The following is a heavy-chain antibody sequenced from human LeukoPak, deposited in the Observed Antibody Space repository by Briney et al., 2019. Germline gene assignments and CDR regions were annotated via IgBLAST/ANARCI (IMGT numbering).Heavy chain of an antibody. V-gene: IGHV3-48*04. CDR3: ARVLGFSYGSDY. Sequence: GGTLRLSCAASGFTFSSYGMNWVRQAPGKGLEWVSYISSSGSTIYYADSVKGRFTISRDNAKNSLYLQMNSLRAEDTAVYYCARVLGFSYGSDYWGQGTLVTVSS. CDR2: ISSSGSTI. J-gene: IGHJ4*02. CDR1: GFTFSSYG. D-gene: IGHD5-18*01.